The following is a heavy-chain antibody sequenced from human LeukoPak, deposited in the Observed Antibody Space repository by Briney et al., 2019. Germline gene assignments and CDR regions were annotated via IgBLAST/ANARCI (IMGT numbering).Heavy chain of an antibody. J-gene: IGHJ5*02. Sequence: GGSLRLSCAASGFTFSSYAMSWVRQAPGKGLEWVSAISGSGGSTYYADSVKGRFTISRDNSKNTLYLQMNSLRAEDTAVYYCAKFDLTWNFSYGSGSYWSWGQGTLVTVSS. V-gene: IGHV3-23*01. D-gene: IGHD3-10*01. CDR2: ISGSGGST. CDR1: GFTFSSYA. CDR3: AKFDLTWNFSYGSGSYWS.